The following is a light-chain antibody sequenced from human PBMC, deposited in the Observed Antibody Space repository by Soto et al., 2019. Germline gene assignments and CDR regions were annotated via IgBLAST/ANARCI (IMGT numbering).Light chain of an antibody. V-gene: IGKV3-15*01. Sequence: EIVMTQSPATLSVSPGERATLSCRASQSISYNLAWYQQKPGQAPRLLIYGASTRATGIPARFSGSGSGTAFTLTISSLQYEDFAVYYCQQYNNWPPYTFGQGTKLEIK. CDR2: GAS. J-gene: IGKJ2*01. CDR3: QQYNNWPPYT. CDR1: QSISYN.